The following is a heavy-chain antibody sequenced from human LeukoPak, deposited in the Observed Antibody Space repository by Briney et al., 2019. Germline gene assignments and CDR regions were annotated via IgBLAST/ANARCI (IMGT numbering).Heavy chain of an antibody. D-gene: IGHD6-19*01. Sequence: GGSLRLSCAPSGFTFSGYWMSWVRQAPGKGLEWVANIKQDGSEKYYVDSVKGRFTISRDNAKNSLYLQMNSLRAEDTAVYYCARRGSGWADAFDIWGQGTMVTVSS. CDR2: IKQDGSEK. CDR3: ARRGSGWADAFDI. J-gene: IGHJ3*02. V-gene: IGHV3-7*01. CDR1: GFTFSGYW.